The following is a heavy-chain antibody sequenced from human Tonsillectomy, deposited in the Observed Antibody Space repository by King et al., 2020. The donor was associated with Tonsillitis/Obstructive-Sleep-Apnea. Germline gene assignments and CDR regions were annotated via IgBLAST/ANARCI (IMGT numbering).Heavy chain of an antibody. CDR2: IIPILGIT. J-gene: IGHJ6*03. V-gene: IGHV1-69*09. D-gene: IGHD2-15*01. Sequence: QLVQSGAEVKKPGSSVKVSCKASGGTFSSYGISWVRQAPGQGLEWMGRIIPILGITNYAQKFQGRVTITADKSTSTAYMELSSLRSEDTAVYYCAREGVVVAAFDYYYMDVWGKGTTVTVSS. CDR3: AREGVVVAAFDYYYMDV. CDR1: GGTFSSYG.